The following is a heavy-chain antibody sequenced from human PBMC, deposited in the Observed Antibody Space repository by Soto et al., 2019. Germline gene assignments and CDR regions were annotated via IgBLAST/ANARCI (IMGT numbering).Heavy chain of an antibody. D-gene: IGHD3-22*01. V-gene: IGHV3-23*01. CDR3: YYYDSSDYGYNWFDP. Sequence: PGGSLRLSCAACGFTFSIYAMNWVRQAPGKGLEWVSGISASGGSTYYADSVKGRFTISRDNSKKTLYLQMDSLRAEDTAVYYCYYYDSSDYGYNWFDPWGQGTLVTVSS. J-gene: IGHJ5*02. CDR2: ISASGGST. CDR1: GFTFSIYA.